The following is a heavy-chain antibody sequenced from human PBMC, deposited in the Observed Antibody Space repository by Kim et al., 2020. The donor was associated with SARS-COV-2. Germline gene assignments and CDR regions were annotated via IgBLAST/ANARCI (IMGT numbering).Heavy chain of an antibody. V-gene: IGHV3-53*01. Sequence: GGSLRLSCAVSGLAVSTSYMSWVRQAPGKGLEWVSVLYSGGDTYYGDSVKGRFTVSRDDSKNTLYLQMNSLRADDTAVYYCARDLMDPVYYYYNGMDVWGQETTVIVSS. CDR2: LYSGGDT. D-gene: IGHD2-2*03. J-gene: IGHJ6*02. CDR1: GLAVSTSY. CDR3: ARDLMDPVYYYYNGMDV.